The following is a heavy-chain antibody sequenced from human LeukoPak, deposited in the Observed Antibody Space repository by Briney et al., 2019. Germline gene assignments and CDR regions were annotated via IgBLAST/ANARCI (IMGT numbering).Heavy chain of an antibody. D-gene: IGHD6-13*01. CDR3: ARGLGSSTSNWFDP. V-gene: IGHV4-31*01. Sequence: SETLSLTCTVSGGSISSGNYYWSWIRQHPGKGLEWIGHVHYNGSTRHNPTLESPLTISLHTNKNHFSLKLTSVTAADTAIYFCARGLGSSTSNWFDPSGQGTLVTVSS. CDR2: VHYNGST. J-gene: IGHJ5*02. CDR1: GGSISSGNYY.